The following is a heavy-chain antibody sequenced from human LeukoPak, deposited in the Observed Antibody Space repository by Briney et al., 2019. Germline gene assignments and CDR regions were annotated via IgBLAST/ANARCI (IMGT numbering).Heavy chain of an antibody. V-gene: IGHV3-53*05. J-gene: IGHJ5*02. CDR2: IYSGGST. CDR1: GFTVSSNC. Sequence: PGGSLRLSCAASGFTVSSNCMSWVRQAPGKGLEWVSIIYSGGSTFYADSVKGRFTISRDNSKNTLYLQMNSLRYEDTAVYYCARDLGTYYYGSGGRTWFDPWGQGTLVTVSS. CDR3: ARDLGTYYYGSGGRTWFDP. D-gene: IGHD3-10*01.